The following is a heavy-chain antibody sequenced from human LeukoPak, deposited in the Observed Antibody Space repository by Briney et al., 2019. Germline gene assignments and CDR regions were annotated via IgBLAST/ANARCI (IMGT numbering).Heavy chain of an antibody. CDR1: GYTFTSYG. CDR3: ARDDYDPKEGCSVGNDY. Sequence: ASVKVSCKASGYTFTSYGISWVRQAPGKGLEWVGWISAYNGNTNYAQKLQGRVTMTTDTSTSTAYMELRSLRSDDTAVYYCARDDYDPKEGCSVGNDYWGQGTLVTVSS. J-gene: IGHJ4*02. V-gene: IGHV1-18*01. CDR2: ISAYNGNT. D-gene: IGHD3-16*01.